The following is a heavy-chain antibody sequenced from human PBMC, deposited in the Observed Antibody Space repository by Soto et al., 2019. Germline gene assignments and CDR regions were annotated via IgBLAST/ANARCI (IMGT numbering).Heavy chain of an antibody. D-gene: IGHD6-13*01. CDR2: INPSGGST. V-gene: IGHV1-46*01. J-gene: IGHJ6*02. CDR3: ARSNSSSWPYYYYYGMDV. Sequence: ASVKVSCTASGYTFTSYYMHWVRQAPGQGLEWMGIINPSGGSTSYAQKFQGRVTMTRDTSTSTVYMELSSLRSEDTAVYYCARSNSSSWPYYYYYGMDVWGQGTMVTVSS. CDR1: GYTFTSYY.